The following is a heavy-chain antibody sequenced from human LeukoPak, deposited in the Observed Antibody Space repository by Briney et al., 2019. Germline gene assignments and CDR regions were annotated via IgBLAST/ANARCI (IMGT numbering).Heavy chain of an antibody. CDR1: GYTFTSYF. V-gene: IGHV1-46*01. CDR2: IHPSGGSA. D-gene: IGHD2-15*01. J-gene: IGHJ5*02. Sequence: GAAVKVSCMASGYTFTSYFMHWVRQAPGQGLEWMGIIHPSGGSASYAQNFQGRVTMTRDTSTSTVYMELSSLRSEDTAVYYCARDASCSGGNCYAWFDPWGQGTLVTVSS. CDR3: ARDASCSGGNCYAWFDP.